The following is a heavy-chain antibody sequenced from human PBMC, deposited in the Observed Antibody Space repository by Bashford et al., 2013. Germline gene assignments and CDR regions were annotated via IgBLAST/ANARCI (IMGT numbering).Heavy chain of an antibody. CDR2: IYTSGST. D-gene: IGHD2-2*02. J-gene: IGHJ3*02. V-gene: IGHV4-4*07. Sequence: SETLSLTCTVSGGSISSYYWSWIRQPAGKGLEWIGRIYTSGSTNYNPSLKSRVTMSVDTSKNQFSLKLSSVTAADTAVYYCARDTDQLAYCGSTSCYTDAFDIWAKGQWSPSPQ. CDR3: ARDTDQLAYCGSTSCYTDAFDI. CDR1: GGSISSYY.